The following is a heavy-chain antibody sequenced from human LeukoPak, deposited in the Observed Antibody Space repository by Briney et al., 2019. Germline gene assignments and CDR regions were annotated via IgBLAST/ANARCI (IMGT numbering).Heavy chain of an antibody. D-gene: IGHD6-13*01. V-gene: IGHV4-59*08. CDR1: GGSISRYY. CDR2: IYYSGST. CDR3: ARHHIRYSSNWFDP. J-gene: IGHJ5*02. Sequence: SETLSLTCTVSGGSISRYYWSWIRQPPGKGLEWMGYIYYSGSTNYNPSLKSRVTISVDTSKNQFYLKLSSVTAADTAVYYCARHHIRYSSNWFDPWGQGTLVTVSS.